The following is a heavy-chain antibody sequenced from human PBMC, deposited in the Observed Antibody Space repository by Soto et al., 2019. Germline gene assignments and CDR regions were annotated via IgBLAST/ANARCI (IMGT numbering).Heavy chain of an antibody. D-gene: IGHD2-15*01. CDR2: IDPSGGGT. CDR1: GYTFTSYY. Sequence: QVQLVQSGAEVKKPGASVKVSCKASGYTFTSYYMHWVRQAPGQGLEWMGIIDPSGGGTSYAQKFQGRPTMTRDTSTSTGYMELSSLRSEDTAVYYCARDRVDCSGGNCWRSVEDTWGQGTLVTVSS. J-gene: IGHJ5*02. CDR3: ARDRVDCSGGNCWRSVEDT. V-gene: IGHV1-46*01.